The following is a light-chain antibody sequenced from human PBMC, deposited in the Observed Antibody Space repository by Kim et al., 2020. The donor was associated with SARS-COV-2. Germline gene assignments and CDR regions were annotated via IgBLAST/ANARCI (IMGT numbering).Light chain of an antibody. V-gene: IGKV3-11*01. J-gene: IGKJ5*01. Sequence: GGKAPPSCGASESVGRSLAWHRNNPGQASRLLISDTSHPASGMAAKSSGSGSGTDFTLTIRRLEPEHFAVYYCKQRSNWPLGITIGQGTRLEIK. CDR3: KQRSNWPLGIT. CDR1: ESVGRS. CDR2: DTS.